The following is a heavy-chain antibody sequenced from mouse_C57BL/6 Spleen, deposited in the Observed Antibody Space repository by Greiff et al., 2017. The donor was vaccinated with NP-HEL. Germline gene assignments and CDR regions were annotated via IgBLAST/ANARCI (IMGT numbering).Heavy chain of an antibody. V-gene: IGHV14-2*01. CDR2: IDPEDGDT. J-gene: IGHJ3*01. Sequence: EVQLQQSGAELVKPGASVKLSCTASGFNIKDYYMHWVKQRTEQGLEWIGRIDPEDGDTKYAPKFQGKATITADTSSNTAYLQLSSLTSEDTAVYYWASESSYYDGSGRWGQGTLVTVSA. CDR1: GFNIKDYY. CDR3: ASESSYYDGSGR. D-gene: IGHD1-1*01.